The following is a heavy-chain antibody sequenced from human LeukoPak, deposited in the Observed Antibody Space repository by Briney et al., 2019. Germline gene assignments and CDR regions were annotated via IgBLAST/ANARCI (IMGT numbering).Heavy chain of an antibody. V-gene: IGHV3-48*03. CDR1: GFTFSSYE. Sequence: GGSLRLSCAASGFTFSSYEMNWVRQAPGKGLEWVSYISSSGSTIYYADSVKGRFTISRDNAKNSLYLQMNSLRAEDTSVYYCASTKSRYCSSTSCSPWGQGTVVTVSS. CDR2: ISSSGSTI. J-gene: IGHJ5*02. D-gene: IGHD2-2*01. CDR3: ASTKSRYCSSTSCSP.